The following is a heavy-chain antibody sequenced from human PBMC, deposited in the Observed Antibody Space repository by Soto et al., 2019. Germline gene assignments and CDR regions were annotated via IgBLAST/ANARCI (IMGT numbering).Heavy chain of an antibody. D-gene: IGHD2-15*01. V-gene: IGHV1-18*01. Sequence: ASVKVSCKASGYTFTSYGISWVRQAPGQGLEWMGWISAYNGNTNYAQKLQGRVTMTTDTSTSTAYMELRSLRSDNTAVYYCARVDCSGGSCHPPVEYWGQGTLVTVSS. CDR1: GYTFTSYG. CDR2: ISAYNGNT. CDR3: ARVDCSGGSCHPPVEY. J-gene: IGHJ4*02.